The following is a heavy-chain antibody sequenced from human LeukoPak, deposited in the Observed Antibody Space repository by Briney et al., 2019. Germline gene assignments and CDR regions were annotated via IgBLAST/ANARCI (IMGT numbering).Heavy chain of an antibody. CDR2: ISYDGSNK. D-gene: IGHD1-26*01. CDR1: GFTFSSYA. J-gene: IGHJ4*02. V-gene: IGHV3-30-3*01. CDR3: ASSSVGAPFDY. Sequence: GGSLRLSCAASGFTFSSYAMHWVRQAPGKGLEWVAVISYDGSNKYYADSVKGRFTISRDNSKNTLYLQMNSLRAEDTAVCYCASSSVGAPFDYWGQGTLVTVSS.